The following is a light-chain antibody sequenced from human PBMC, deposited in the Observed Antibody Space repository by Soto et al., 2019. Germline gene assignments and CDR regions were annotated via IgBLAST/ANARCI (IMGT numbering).Light chain of an antibody. J-gene: IGKJ5*01. CDR2: GAS. CDR1: QGIGIY. Sequence: DIQMTQSASSVSASVGDRVTITCRASQGIGIYLAWYQQTPGKVPKHLIYGASKLQSGVPSRFSGGGSGTNFTLTISSLQPEDVATYYCQNYKRAPITFGQGTRLEI. V-gene: IGKV1-27*01. CDR3: QNYKRAPIT.